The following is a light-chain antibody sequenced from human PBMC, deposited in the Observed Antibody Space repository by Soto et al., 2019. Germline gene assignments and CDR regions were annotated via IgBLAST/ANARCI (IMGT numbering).Light chain of an antibody. CDR2: EVS. V-gene: IGLV2-14*01. J-gene: IGLJ1*01. Sequence: QSALTQPASVSGSPGQSITISCTGTSSDVGGYNYVSWYQQHPGKAPKLMIYEVSNRPSGVSNRFSGSKSGNTASLTISGLQAEDEADYYCSSYPRSSPPLFGTGPKV. CDR1: SSDVGGYNY. CDR3: SSYPRSSPPL.